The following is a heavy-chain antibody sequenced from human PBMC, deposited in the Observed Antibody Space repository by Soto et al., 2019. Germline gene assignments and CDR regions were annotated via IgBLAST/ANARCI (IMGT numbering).Heavy chain of an antibody. CDR2: IYPGDSDT. Sequence: PGESLKISCKGSGYSFTSYWIGWVRQMPGKGLEWMGIIYPGDSDTRYSPSFQGQVTISADKSISTAYLQWSSLKASDTAMYYCAGGFDQQLVLDYFDYWGQETLVTVSS. D-gene: IGHD6-13*01. V-gene: IGHV5-51*01. CDR1: GYSFTSYW. CDR3: AGGFDQQLVLDYFDY. J-gene: IGHJ4*02.